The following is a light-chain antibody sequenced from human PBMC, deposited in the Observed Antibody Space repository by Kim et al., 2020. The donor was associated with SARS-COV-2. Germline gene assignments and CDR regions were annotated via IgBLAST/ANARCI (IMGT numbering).Light chain of an antibody. CDR2: GNN. J-gene: IGLJ2*01. Sequence: QSVLTQPPSVSGAPGQRVTISCTGSSSNIGAGYDVQWYQQLPGTAPKLLIYGNNNRPSGVPDRFSGSKSGTSASLAITGLQAEDEADYYCQSYDSSLSVVVFGGGTKLTVL. CDR1: SSNIGAGYD. V-gene: IGLV1-40*01. CDR3: QSYDSSLSVVV.